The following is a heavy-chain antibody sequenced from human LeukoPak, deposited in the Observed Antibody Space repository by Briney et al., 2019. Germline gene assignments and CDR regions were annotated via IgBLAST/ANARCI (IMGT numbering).Heavy chain of an antibody. J-gene: IGHJ4*02. CDR1: GLTFSTYS. CDR3: ARGYCSSISCYVDY. Sequence: KPGGSLRLSCAASGLTFSTYSMNWVRQAPGKGLEWVSSISSSSSNIYYADSLRGRFTISRDNAKNSLYLQMNSLRAEDTAVYYCARGYCSSISCYVDYWGQGTLVTVSS. V-gene: IGHV3-21*01. D-gene: IGHD2-2*01. CDR2: ISSSSSNI.